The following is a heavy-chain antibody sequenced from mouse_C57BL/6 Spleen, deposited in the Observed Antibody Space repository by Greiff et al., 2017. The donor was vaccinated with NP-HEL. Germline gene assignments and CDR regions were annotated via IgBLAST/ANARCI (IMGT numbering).Heavy chain of an antibody. Sequence: QVQLQQPGAELVKPGASVKMSCKASGYTFTSYWITWVKQRPGQGLEWIGDIYPGSGSTNYNEKFKSKATLTVDTSSSTAYMQLSSLTSEDSAVYYCARNYDYDRSFAYWGQGTLVTVSA. J-gene: IGHJ3*01. CDR2: IYPGSGST. D-gene: IGHD2-4*01. V-gene: IGHV1-55*01. CDR1: GYTFTSYW. CDR3: ARNYDYDRSFAY.